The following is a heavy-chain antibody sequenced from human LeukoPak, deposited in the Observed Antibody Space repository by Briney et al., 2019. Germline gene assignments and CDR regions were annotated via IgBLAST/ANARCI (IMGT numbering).Heavy chain of an antibody. CDR1: GFTFSDYN. D-gene: IGHD2-15*01. V-gene: IGHV3-11*01. CDR2: ISRSGSTK. CDR3: SRVLRYCSGGNCYSGGLGYMDV. J-gene: IGHJ6*03. Sequence: GGSLRLSCAASGFTFSDYNMRWIRQAPGKGLEWVSSISRSGSTKYYADSVKGRFTISRDNAKNSLFLQMNSLRAEDTAVYYCSRVLRYCSGGNCYSGGLGYMDVWGKGTTVTISS.